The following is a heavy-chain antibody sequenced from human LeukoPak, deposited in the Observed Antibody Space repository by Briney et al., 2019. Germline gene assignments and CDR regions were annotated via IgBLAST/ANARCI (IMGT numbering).Heavy chain of an antibody. CDR1: GFTFSSHA. D-gene: IGHD6-13*01. CDR2: ITSGSGSNV. V-gene: IGHV3-23*01. Sequence: GGSLRLSCAASGFTFSSHAMSWVRQAPGKGLEWVSAITSGSGSNVYYTDSLKGRFTISRDNSKNTLHLQMNSLRAEDTAIYYCARHGSWSFDYWDQGTLVTVSA. J-gene: IGHJ4*02. CDR3: ARHGSWSFDY.